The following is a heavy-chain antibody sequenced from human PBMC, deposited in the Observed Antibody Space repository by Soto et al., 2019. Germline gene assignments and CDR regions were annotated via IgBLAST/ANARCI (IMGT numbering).Heavy chain of an antibody. CDR3: AGVESTYYTRYYFDY. CDR1: GFTFSAYA. V-gene: IGHV3-30-3*01. J-gene: IGHJ4*02. D-gene: IGHD1-26*01. Sequence: QVQLVESGGGVVQPGRSLRLSCAASGFTFSAYAIHWVRQAPGRGLEWVAIISYDGSNEYYADSVKGRFTISRDNSKNTLYLQMNRLRAEDTVVYYCAGVESTYYTRYYFDYWGQGTLVTVS. CDR2: ISYDGSNE.